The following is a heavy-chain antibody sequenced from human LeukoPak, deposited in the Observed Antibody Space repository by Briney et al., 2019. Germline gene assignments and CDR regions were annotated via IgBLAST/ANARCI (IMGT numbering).Heavy chain of an antibody. D-gene: IGHD3-16*01. J-gene: IGHJ3*02. CDR2: INHSGST. CDR3: ASRLYYDYVWGSLVPYAFDI. V-gene: IGHV4-34*01. Sequence: SETLSLTCAVYGGSFRGYYWSWIRQPPGKGLEWVGEINHSGSTNYNPSLKSRVTISVDTSKNQFSLKLSSVTAADTAVYYCASRLYYDYVWGSLVPYAFDIWGQGTLVTVSS. CDR1: GGSFRGYY.